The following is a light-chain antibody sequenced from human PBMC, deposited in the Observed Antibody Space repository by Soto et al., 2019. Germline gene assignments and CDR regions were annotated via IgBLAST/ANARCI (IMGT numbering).Light chain of an antibody. V-gene: IGKV3-20*01. CDR3: QQYGSSPPYT. CDR2: GAS. Sequence: EIVLTQSPGTLSLSPGERATLSCRASQSVSSSYLAWYQQKPGQAPRHLIYGASSRATGIPDRFSGSGSGTDFPLTISRLEPEDFAVYYCQQYGSSPPYTFGQVTKLEIK. J-gene: IGKJ2*01. CDR1: QSVSSSY.